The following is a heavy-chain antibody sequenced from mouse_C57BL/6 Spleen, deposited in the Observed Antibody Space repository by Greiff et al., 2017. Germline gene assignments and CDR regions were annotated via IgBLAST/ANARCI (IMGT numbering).Heavy chain of an antibody. V-gene: IGHV2-6-1*01. CDR1: GFSFTSYG. CDR3: ARHETTGNAMDY. CDR2: IWSDGST. J-gene: IGHJ4*01. Sequence: VKLVESGPGLVAPSQSLSITCTVSGFSFTSYGVHWVRQPPGKGLEWLVVIWSDGSTTYNSALKSRLSISKDNSKSQVFLKMNSLQTDDTAMYYGARHETTGNAMDYWGQGTSVTVSS. D-gene: IGHD1-1*01.